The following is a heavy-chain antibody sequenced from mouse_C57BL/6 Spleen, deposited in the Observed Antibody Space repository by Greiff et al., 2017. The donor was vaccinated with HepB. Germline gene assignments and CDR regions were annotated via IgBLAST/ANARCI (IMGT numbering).Heavy chain of an antibody. CDR2: IDPSDSET. CDR3: ARWRSLYAMDY. Sequence: QVQLQQPGAELVRPGSSVKLSCKASGYTFTSYWMHWVKQRPIQGLEWIGNIDPSDSETHYNQKFKDKATLTVDKSSSTAYMQLSSLTSEDSAVYYSARWRSLYAMDYWGQGTSVTVSS. CDR1: GYTFTSYW. V-gene: IGHV1-52*01. J-gene: IGHJ4*01. D-gene: IGHD6-2*01.